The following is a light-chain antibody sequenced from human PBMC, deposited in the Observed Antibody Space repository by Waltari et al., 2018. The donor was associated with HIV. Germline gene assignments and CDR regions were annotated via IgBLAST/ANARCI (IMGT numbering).Light chain of an antibody. V-gene: IGLV1-47*01. J-gene: IGLJ3*02. Sequence: QSVLTQPPSASGTPGQRVIVSCSGSNSNIGNTVVDWYQHLPGTTPKLLLYKNDQRPSGVPDRFSGSKSGTSASLAISGLQSDDEADYYCAAWDDRLRTWMFGGGTKLTVL. CDR1: NSNIGNTV. CDR2: KND. CDR3: AAWDDRLRTWM.